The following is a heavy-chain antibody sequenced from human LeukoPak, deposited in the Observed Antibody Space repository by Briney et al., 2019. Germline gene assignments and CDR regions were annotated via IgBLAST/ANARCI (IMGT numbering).Heavy chain of an antibody. J-gene: IGHJ4*02. CDR3: ARVGIQDSSSWYPEGYFDY. V-gene: IGHV3-30-3*01. CDR2: ISYDGSNK. D-gene: IGHD6-13*01. Sequence: GGSLRLSCAASGFTFSDYAMHWVRQAPGKGPEWVAVISYDGSNKYYADSVKGRFTISRDNSKNTLYLQMNSLRAEDTAVYYCARVGIQDSSSWYPEGYFDYWGQGTLVTVSS. CDR1: GFTFSDYA.